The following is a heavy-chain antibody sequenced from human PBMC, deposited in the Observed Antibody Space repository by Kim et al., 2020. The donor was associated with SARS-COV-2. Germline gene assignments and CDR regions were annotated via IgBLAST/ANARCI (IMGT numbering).Heavy chain of an antibody. CDR2: INYSGST. CDR3: VRQKLDYSYFWYMDF. V-gene: IGHV4-59*08. D-gene: IGHD4-4*01. CDR1: GGSISGFY. Sequence: SETLSLTCTVSGGSISGFYWSWIRQPPGKELEWIGYINYSGSTNYNPSLKSRVTMSVDTSKNQFSLKVSSVTAADTAVYYCVRQKLDYSYFWYMDFWGKG. J-gene: IGHJ6*03.